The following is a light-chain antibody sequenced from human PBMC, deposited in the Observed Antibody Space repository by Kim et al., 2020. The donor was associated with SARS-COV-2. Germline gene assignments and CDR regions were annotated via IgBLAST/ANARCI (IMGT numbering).Light chain of an antibody. V-gene: IGKV3-20*01. CDR2: GAS. Sequence: FPGERATLPCRASQNVVTSYLALYQQRPGQAPRLLIYGASSRATDIPDRFTGSGSGTDFTLTISRLEPEDFAVYYCQQYSSSPGTFGQGTRLEIK. CDR3: QQYSSSPGT. J-gene: IGKJ5*01. CDR1: QNVVTSY.